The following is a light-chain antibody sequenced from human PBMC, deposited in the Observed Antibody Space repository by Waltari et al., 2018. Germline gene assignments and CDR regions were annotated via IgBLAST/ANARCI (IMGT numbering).Light chain of an antibody. V-gene: IGKV3-15*01. CDR1: QSVSSN. CDR3: QQYKNWPWT. J-gene: IGKJ1*01. CDR2: GAS. Sequence: EILMTHSPATLSVSPGDGATLSCRASQSVSSNLAWYQQKPGQAPSLLIYGASTRATGIPARFSGSGSGTEFTLTISSLQSADFAIYYCQQYKNWPWTFGQGTKVEIK.